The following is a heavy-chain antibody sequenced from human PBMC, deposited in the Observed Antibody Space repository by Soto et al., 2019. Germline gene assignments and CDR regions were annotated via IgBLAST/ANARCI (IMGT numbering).Heavy chain of an antibody. CDR3: ARDNYRMEV. CDR1: GGSFSGYY. J-gene: IGHJ6*04. CDR2: INHSGGT. V-gene: IGHV4-34*01. Sequence: SETLSLTCAVYGGSFSGYYWSWIRQPPGKGLEWIGEINHSGGTNYNPSLKSRVTISVDTSKNQFSLKMSSVTAADTAVSYCARDNYRMEVWAEGTTVTVSS.